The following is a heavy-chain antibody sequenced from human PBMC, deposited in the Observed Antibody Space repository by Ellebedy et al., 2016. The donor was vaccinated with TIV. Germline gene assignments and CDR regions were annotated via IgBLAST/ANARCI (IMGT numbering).Heavy chain of an antibody. CDR3: ARDLYITNYYDSSGFLNYGMDV. Sequence: PGGSLRLSCAASGFTFSSYGMHWVRQAPGKGLEWVAVIWYDGSNKYYADSLKGRFTTPRDNSKNTLYLQMNSLRAEDTAVYYCARDLYITNYYDSSGFLNYGMDVWGQGTTVTVSS. D-gene: IGHD3-22*01. J-gene: IGHJ6*02. CDR1: GFTFSSYG. CDR2: IWYDGSNK. V-gene: IGHV3-33*08.